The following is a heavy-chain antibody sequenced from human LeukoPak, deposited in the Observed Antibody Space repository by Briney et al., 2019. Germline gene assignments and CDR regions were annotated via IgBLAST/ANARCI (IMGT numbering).Heavy chain of an antibody. D-gene: IGHD3-10*01. J-gene: IGHJ4*02. Sequence: GGSLRLSCAASGFTVSSNYMSWVRQAPGKGLEWVSVIYSGGSTYYADSVKGRFTISRDNSKNTLYLEVISLTAEDTAAYYCAKDDAWLRFGEWSQGTLVTVSS. CDR1: GFTVSSNY. CDR3: AKDDAWLRFGE. V-gene: IGHV3-53*01. CDR2: IYSGGST.